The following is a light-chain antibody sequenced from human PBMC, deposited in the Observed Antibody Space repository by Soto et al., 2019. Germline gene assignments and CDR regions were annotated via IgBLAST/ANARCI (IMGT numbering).Light chain of an antibody. J-gene: IGKJ1*01. Sequence: EIVLTQSPATLSLSPGERATLSCRASQSVSSYLAWYQQKPGQAPRLLIYDASNRATGIPARFSGSGSGTDFTLTIRSLEPEDFAVYYCQQRSNWPPWTFGKGTKVEIK. CDR2: DAS. CDR1: QSVSSY. CDR3: QQRSNWPPWT. V-gene: IGKV3-11*01.